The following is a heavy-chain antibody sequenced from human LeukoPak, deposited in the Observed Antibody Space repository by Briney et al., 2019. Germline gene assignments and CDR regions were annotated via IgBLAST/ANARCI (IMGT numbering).Heavy chain of an antibody. V-gene: IGHV3-21*01. Sequence: PGGSLSLSCAASGFTFSSYSMNWVRQAPGKGLEWVSSISSSSSYIYYADSVKGRFTISRDNAKNSLYLQMNSLRAEDTAVYYCARDSGYGYSSSWSIYYYYGMDVWGQGTTVTVSS. CDR1: GFTFSSYS. J-gene: IGHJ6*02. CDR2: ISSSSSYI. D-gene: IGHD6-13*01. CDR3: ARDSGYGYSSSWSIYYYYGMDV.